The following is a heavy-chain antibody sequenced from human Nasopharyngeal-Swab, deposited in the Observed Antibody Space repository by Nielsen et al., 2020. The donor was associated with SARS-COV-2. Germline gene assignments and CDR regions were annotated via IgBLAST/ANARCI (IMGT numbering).Heavy chain of an antibody. Sequence: TLSLTCAVYGGSFSGYYWSWIRQPPGKGLEWIGEINHSGSTNYNPSLKSRVTISVDTSKNQFSLKLSSVTAADTAVYYCARGESYDYVWEKWGQGTLVTVSS. D-gene: IGHD3-16*01. CDR3: ARGESYDYVWEK. V-gene: IGHV4-34*01. CDR1: GGSFSGYY. CDR2: INHSGST. J-gene: IGHJ4*02.